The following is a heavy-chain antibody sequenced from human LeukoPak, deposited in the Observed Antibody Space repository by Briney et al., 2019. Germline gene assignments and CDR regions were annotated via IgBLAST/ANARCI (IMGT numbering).Heavy chain of an antibody. CDR3: AKELYGYSYGDLLDY. J-gene: IGHJ4*02. Sequence: GGSLRLSCAASGFTFSSYSMNWVRQAPGKGLEWVSSISSSSSYIYYADSVKGRFTISRDNAKNSLYLQMNSLRAEDTAVYYCAKELYGYSYGDLLDYWGQGTLVTVSS. V-gene: IGHV3-21*01. CDR2: ISSSSSYI. CDR1: GFTFSSYS. D-gene: IGHD5-18*01.